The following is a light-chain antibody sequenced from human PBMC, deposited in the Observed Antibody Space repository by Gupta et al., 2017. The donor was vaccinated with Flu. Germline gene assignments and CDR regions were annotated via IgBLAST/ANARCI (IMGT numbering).Light chain of an antibody. V-gene: IGKV1-27*01. Sequence: PSSLSASVGDRVTISCRASQDIGSYLAWYQQRAGKPPKLLIYAASSVQSGVPSRFSARGFGTAFTLTIINLQPEDVGTYYCQKDNSAPPTFGGGTKVEIK. CDR2: AAS. CDR1: QDIGSY. CDR3: QKDNSAPPT. J-gene: IGKJ4*01.